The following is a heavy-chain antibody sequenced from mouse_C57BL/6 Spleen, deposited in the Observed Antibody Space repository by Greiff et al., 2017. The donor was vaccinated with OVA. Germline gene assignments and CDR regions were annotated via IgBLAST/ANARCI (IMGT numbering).Heavy chain of an antibody. J-gene: IGHJ4*01. Sequence: QVQLQQPGAELVKPGASVKLSCKASGYTFTSYWMHWVKQRPGQGLEWIGMIHPNSGSTNYNEKFKSKATLTVDKSSSTAYMQLSSLPSEDYAVYYCARGVFITTVVPAVDYWGQGTSVTVSS. CDR3: ARGVFITTVVPAVDY. CDR2: IHPNSGST. D-gene: IGHD1-1*01. V-gene: IGHV1-64*01. CDR1: GYTFTSYW.